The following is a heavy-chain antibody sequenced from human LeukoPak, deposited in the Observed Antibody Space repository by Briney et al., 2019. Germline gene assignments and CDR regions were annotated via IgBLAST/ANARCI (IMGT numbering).Heavy chain of an antibody. CDR3: ARVYSSPGFYSRDYYYMDV. V-gene: IGHV3-66*01. Sequence: GGSLRLSCAASGFTVSSNYISWVRQAPGKGLEWVSVIYSGDSTYYADSVKGRFTISRDNSKNTLYLQMNSLRAEDTAVYYCARVYSSPGFYSRDYYYMDVWGKGTTVTISS. J-gene: IGHJ6*03. D-gene: IGHD3-9*01. CDR1: GFTVSSNY. CDR2: IYSGDST.